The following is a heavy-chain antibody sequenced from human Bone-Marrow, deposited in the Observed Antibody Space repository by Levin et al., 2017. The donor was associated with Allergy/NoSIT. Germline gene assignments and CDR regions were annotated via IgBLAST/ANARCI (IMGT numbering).Heavy chain of an antibody. CDR1: GGSITSGSYY. CDR2: IYYSGSS. V-gene: IGHV4-39*01. CDR3: ARHHDDFLNGYSYYFAY. J-gene: IGHJ4*02. Sequence: PSETLSLTCTVSGGSITSGSYYWGWIRQPPGKGLEWIGSIYYSGSSFYSPSLKSRVTISVDMSKNQFSLKLSSVTAADTAVYYCARHHDDFLNGYSYYFAYWGQGILVTVSS. D-gene: IGHD3-3*01.